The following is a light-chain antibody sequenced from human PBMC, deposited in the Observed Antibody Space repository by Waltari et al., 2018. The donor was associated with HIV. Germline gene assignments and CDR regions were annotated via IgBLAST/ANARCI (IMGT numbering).Light chain of an antibody. Sequence: SVLTQPPSVSAAPGQKVTISCSGSRSTLGNNYVSWYQQLPGTAPKLLIYDNNKRPSGIPDRFSGSKSGTSATLGITGLQTGDEADYYCGTWDSSLSAVVFGGGTKLTVL. CDR3: GTWDSSLSAVV. CDR2: DNN. V-gene: IGLV1-51*01. CDR1: RSTLGNNY. J-gene: IGLJ2*01.